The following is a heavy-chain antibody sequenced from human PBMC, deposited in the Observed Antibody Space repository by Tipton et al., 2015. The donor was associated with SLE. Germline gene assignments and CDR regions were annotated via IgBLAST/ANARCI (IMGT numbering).Heavy chain of an antibody. D-gene: IGHD2-15*01. Sequence: TLSLTCAVYGGSFSGYYWSWIRQPPGKGLEWIGEINHSGSTNYNPSLKSRVTISVDTSKNQFSLKLNSVTAADTAVYYCARQVTNRWHVVWFDPWGQGTLVTVSS. V-gene: IGHV4-34*01. J-gene: IGHJ5*02. CDR1: GGSFSGYY. CDR2: INHSGST. CDR3: ARQVTNRWHVVWFDP.